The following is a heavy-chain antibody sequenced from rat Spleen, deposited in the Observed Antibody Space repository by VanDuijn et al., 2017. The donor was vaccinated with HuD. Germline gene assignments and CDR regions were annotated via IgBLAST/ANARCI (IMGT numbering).Heavy chain of an antibody. CDR1: GFTFSDYY. CDR2: ISYDGSTT. D-gene: IGHD1-2*01. V-gene: IGHV5S10*01. Sequence: EVRLVESGGGLVQPGRSLKLSCAASGFTFSDYYMAWVRQTPTKGLEWVATISYDGSTTYYRDSVKGRFTISRDNAENTVYLEVNSLRSEDTATYYCAKDLGTVEAIFDYWGQGVMVTVSS. J-gene: IGHJ2*01. CDR3: AKDLGTVEAIFDY.